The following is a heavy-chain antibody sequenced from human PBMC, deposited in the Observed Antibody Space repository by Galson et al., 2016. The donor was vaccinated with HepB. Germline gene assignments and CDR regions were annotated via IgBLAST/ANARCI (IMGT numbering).Heavy chain of an antibody. J-gene: IGHJ4*02. Sequence: SLRLSCAASGLTISNYNMSWVRQAPGKGLEWVSAISGSGQSIYYADSVKGRFTISRDNSKNTLYLQMNSLRAEDTAVYYCATSGYSYGWGCFDYWGQGTLVTVSS. CDR2: ISGSGQSI. D-gene: IGHD5-18*01. CDR1: GLTISNYN. CDR3: ATSGYSYGWGCFDY. V-gene: IGHV3-23*01.